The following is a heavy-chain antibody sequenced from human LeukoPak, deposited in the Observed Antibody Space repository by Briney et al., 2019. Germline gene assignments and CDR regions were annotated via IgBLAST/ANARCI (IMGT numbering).Heavy chain of an antibody. CDR3: ARGTVYSSSPLHYYYYMDV. V-gene: IGHV4-39*07. J-gene: IGHJ6*03. Sequence: SETLSLTCTVSGDSINTDGYYWGWIRQPPGKRLEWIGSIYFTGNTYYNPSLRSRVTISVDTSKNQFSLKLNSVTAADTAVYFCARGTVYSSSPLHYYYYMDVWGKGATVTVSS. CDR1: GDSINTDGYY. D-gene: IGHD6-6*01. CDR2: IYFTGNT.